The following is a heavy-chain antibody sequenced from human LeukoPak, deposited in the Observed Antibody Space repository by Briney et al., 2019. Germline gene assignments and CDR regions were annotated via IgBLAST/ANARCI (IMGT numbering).Heavy chain of an antibody. Sequence: GGSLRLSCAASGFTFSSYAMHWVRQAPGKGLEWVAVISYDGSNKYYADSVKGRFTISRDNSKNTLYLQMNSLRAEDTAVYYCARTAAMIVVPIDYWGQGTLVTVSS. CDR3: ARTAAMIVVPIDY. CDR1: GFTFSSYA. CDR2: ISYDGSNK. D-gene: IGHD3-22*01. V-gene: IGHV3-30*04. J-gene: IGHJ4*02.